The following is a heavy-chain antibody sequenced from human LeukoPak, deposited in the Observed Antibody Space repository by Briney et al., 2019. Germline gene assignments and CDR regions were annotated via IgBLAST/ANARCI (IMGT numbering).Heavy chain of an antibody. CDR1: GFTFSSYG. D-gene: IGHD6-6*01. J-gene: IGHJ4*02. Sequence: PGGSLRLSCATSGFTFSSYGMHWVRQAPGKGLEWVAFIRYDGSNKYYADSVKGRFTISRDNSKNTLYLQMNSLRAEDTAVYYCAKGFDSSSDHWGQGTLVTVSS. V-gene: IGHV3-30*02. CDR3: AKGFDSSSDH. CDR2: IRYDGSNK.